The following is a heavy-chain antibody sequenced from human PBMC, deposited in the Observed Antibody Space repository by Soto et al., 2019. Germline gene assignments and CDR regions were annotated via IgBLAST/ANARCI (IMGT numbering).Heavy chain of an antibody. CDR2: VYYSGTT. Sequence: SETLSLTCTVSGGSITSSYWSWIRQPPGKGLEWIAYVYYSGTTNYNPSLESRVTIFIETSKNQFSLRLTSVNAADTAVYYCSRSVVHQWLSRDSFDIWGQGTLVTVSS. J-gene: IGHJ3*02. V-gene: IGHV4-59*01. CDR1: GGSITSSY. CDR3: SRSVVHQWLSRDSFDI. D-gene: IGHD6-19*01.